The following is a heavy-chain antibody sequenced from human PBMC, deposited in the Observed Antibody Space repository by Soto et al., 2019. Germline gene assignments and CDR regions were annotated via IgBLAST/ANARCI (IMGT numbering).Heavy chain of an antibody. Sequence: QVPLVQSGAEVKKPGASVKVPCKVSGYTLNEVAMHWVRQAPGKGLEWLGGFDPDEAETIYAQHFQGRVTMTDDTSAATLYMNLRRLRSADTVLYFCTTSDGDCDFALRGQGAL. D-gene: IGHD2-21*02. V-gene: IGHV1-24*01. CDR3: TTSDGDCDFAL. J-gene: IGHJ4*02. CDR1: GYTLNEVA. CDR2: FDPDEAET.